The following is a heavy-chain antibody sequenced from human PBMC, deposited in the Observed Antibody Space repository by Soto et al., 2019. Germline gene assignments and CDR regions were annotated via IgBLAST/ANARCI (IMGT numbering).Heavy chain of an antibody. CDR1: GFTFSDYA. CDR3: AKDSRNVAVSAARVYGMDV. CDR2: TRSNGEYT. Sequence: GGSLRLSCAGSGFTFSDYAMTWVRQAPGKGLEWVSTTRSNGEYTYYGDSAKGRFTVSRDNSKNTLYLEMSSVRAEDTAVYYYAKDSRNVAVSAARVYGMDVWGQGTTVTVSS. V-gene: IGHV3-23*01. D-gene: IGHD2-2*01. J-gene: IGHJ6*02.